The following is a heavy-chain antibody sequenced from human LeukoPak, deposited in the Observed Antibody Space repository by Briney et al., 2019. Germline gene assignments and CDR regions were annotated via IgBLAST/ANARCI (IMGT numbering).Heavy chain of an antibody. Sequence: PGGSLRLSCGASGFTFSSHGMSWVRLAPGKGLEWVSAISGSGGRTYYPDSVKGRFTISRDSSKNTLFLQMNRLRPEDAAVYYCAKAPVTTCRGAFCYPFDYWGLGTLVTVSS. CDR1: GFTFSSHG. CDR2: ISGSGGRT. CDR3: AKAPVTTCRGAFCYPFDY. V-gene: IGHV3-23*01. D-gene: IGHD2-15*01. J-gene: IGHJ4*02.